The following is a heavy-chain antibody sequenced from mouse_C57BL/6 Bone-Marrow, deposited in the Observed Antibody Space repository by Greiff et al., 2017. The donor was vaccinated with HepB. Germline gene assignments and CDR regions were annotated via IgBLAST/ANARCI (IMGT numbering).Heavy chain of an antibody. CDR1: GYTFTSYW. Sequence: VQLQQPGAELVRPGTSVKLSCKASGYTFTSYWMHWVKQRPGQGLEWIGVIDPSDSYTNYNQKFKGKATLTVDTSSSTAYMQLSSLTSEDSAVYYCARPRRYAMDYWGQGTSVTVAS. V-gene: IGHV1-59*01. J-gene: IGHJ4*01. CDR2: IDPSDSYT. CDR3: ARPRRYAMDY.